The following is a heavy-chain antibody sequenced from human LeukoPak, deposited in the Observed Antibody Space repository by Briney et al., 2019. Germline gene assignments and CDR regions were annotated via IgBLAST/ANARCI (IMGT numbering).Heavy chain of an antibody. CDR2: ITGSGGST. CDR1: GFTFSSYE. CDR3: AKDRDSSSWYLGSCFGDS. V-gene: IGHV3-23*01. Sequence: PGGSLRLSCAASGFTFSSYEMNWVRQAPGKGLEWVSGITGSGGSTFYADSVKGRFTISRDNSKNTLYLEMNSLRAEDTAVYYCAKDRDSSSWYLGSCFGDSRGQGTLVTVSS. D-gene: IGHD6-13*01. J-gene: IGHJ4*02.